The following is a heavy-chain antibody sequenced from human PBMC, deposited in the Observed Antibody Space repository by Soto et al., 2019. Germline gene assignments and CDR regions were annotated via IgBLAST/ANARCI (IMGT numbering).Heavy chain of an antibody. J-gene: IGHJ4*02. Sequence: QVQMVQSGAEVKKPGASVKVSCTASGYTFSTYAINWVRQAPGQGLEWMGWISGYNGKTNYAQEFRDRLTLTTDTSTSTAYMELRSLTSDDTAVYYCARDGVAGSFDFWGQGTPVTVSS. V-gene: IGHV1-18*01. D-gene: IGHD6-19*01. CDR1: GYTFSTYA. CDR2: ISGYNGKT. CDR3: ARDGVAGSFDF.